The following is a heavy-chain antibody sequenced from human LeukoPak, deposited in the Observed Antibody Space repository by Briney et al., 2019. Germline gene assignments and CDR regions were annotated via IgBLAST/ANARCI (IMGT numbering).Heavy chain of an antibody. J-gene: IGHJ4*02. CDR2: IYSGGST. D-gene: IGHD5-24*01. CDR3: ARGPDGYHNT. CDR1: EFSVGSNY. Sequence: PGGSLRLSCAASEFSVGSNYMTWVRQAPGKGLEWVSLIYSGGSTYYADSVKGRFTISRDNSKNTLYLQMNSLRAEDTAVYYCARGPDGYHNTGGEETLVTVSS. V-gene: IGHV3-66*01.